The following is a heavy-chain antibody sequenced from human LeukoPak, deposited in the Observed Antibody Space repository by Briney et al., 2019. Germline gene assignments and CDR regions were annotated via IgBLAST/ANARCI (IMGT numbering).Heavy chain of an antibody. V-gene: IGHV3-11*05. Sequence: GGSLRLSCAASGFTFSDYFMTWIRQAPGKGLEWISYISSSSTHTNYPDSVKGRFTISRDNAKNSLYLQMNSLRAEDTAVYYCAIGNYGANSAGDYWGQGALVTVSS. CDR3: AIGNYGANSAGDY. CDR1: GFTFSDYF. J-gene: IGHJ4*02. CDR2: ISSSSTHT. D-gene: IGHD4-23*01.